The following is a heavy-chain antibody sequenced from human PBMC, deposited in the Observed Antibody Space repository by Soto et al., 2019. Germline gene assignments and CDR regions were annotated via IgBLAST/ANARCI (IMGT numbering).Heavy chain of an antibody. V-gene: IGHV1-18*01. CDR2: ISAYNGNT. J-gene: IGHJ6*02. CDR1: GYTFTSYG. Sequence: ASVKVSCKASGYTFTSYGISWVRQAPGQGLEWMGWISAYNGNTNYAQKLQGRVTMTTDTSTSTAYMELRSLRSDDTAVYYCARVGEYGDYQAFGYYYYGMDVWGQGTTVTVSS. D-gene: IGHD4-17*01. CDR3: ARVGEYGDYQAFGYYYYGMDV.